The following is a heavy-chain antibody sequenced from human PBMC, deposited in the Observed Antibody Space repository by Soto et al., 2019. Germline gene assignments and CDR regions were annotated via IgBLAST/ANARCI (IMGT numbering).Heavy chain of an antibody. CDR1: GYSFTSYW. CDR3: ARSDYVRGSDALGYGMDV. CDR2: IYPGDSDT. D-gene: IGHD3-16*01. Sequence: GESLKISCKGSGYSFTSYWIGWVRQMPGKGLEWMGIIYPGDSDTRYSPSFQGQVTISADKSISTAYLQWSSLKASDTAMYYCARSDYVRGSDALGYGMDVWGQGTTVTVSS. J-gene: IGHJ6*02. V-gene: IGHV5-51*01.